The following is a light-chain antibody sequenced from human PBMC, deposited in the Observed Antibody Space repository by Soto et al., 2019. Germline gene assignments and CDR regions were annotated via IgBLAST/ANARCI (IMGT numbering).Light chain of an antibody. CDR3: SSYGGTNTPVV. V-gene: IGLV2-8*01. Sequence: QSVLTQPPSASGSPGQSVTISCTGTSRDVGGYNYVSWYQQHPGKAPELMIYEVNKRPSGVPGRFSGSKSGNTASLTVTGLQAEDEADYYCSSYGGTNTPVVFGGGTKLTVL. CDR2: EVN. CDR1: SRDVGGYNY. J-gene: IGLJ2*01.